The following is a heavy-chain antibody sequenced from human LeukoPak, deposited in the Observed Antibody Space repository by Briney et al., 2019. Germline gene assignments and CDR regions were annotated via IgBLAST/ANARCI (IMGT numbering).Heavy chain of an antibody. Sequence: PSQTLSLTCTVSGGSISSGSYYWSWIRQPAGKGLERIGRIYTSGSTNYNPSLKSRVTMSVDTSKNQFSLKLSSVTAADTAVYYCARKGSTDYFDYWGQGTLVTVSS. CDR2: IYTSGST. J-gene: IGHJ4*02. CDR3: ARKGSTDYFDY. D-gene: IGHD1-26*01. CDR1: GGSISSGSYY. V-gene: IGHV4-61*02.